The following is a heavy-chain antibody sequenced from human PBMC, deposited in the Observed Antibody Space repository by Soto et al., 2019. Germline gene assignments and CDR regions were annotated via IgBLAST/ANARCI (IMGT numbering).Heavy chain of an antibody. CDR1: GFNFSDHW. CDR2: INQYEGEK. V-gene: IGHV3-7*01. CDR3: ARAEREWLRYEYYFDY. D-gene: IGHD5-12*01. J-gene: IGHJ4*02. Sequence: GGSLRLSCVASGFNFSDHWMSWVRLAPGKGLEWVANINQYEGEKNFVDSVRGRFAISRDNAKNSLYLQMNSLRVEDTAVYYCARAEREWLRYEYYFDYWGQGTLVTVSS.